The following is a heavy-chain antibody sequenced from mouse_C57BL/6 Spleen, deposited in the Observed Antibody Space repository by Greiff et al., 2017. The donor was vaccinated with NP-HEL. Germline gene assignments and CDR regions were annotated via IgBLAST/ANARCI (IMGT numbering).Heavy chain of an antibody. D-gene: IGHD1-1*01. CDR3: ARGVEYGSSSGYFDY. CDR2: IDPSDSYT. J-gene: IGHJ2*01. CDR1: GYTFTSYW. V-gene: IGHV1-69*01. Sequence: VQLQQPGAELVMPGASVKLSCKASGYTFTSYWMHWVKQRPGQGLEWIGEIDPSDSYTNYNQKFKGKSTLTVDKSSSTAYMQLSSLTSEDSAVYYCARGVEYGSSSGYFDYWGQGTTLTVSS.